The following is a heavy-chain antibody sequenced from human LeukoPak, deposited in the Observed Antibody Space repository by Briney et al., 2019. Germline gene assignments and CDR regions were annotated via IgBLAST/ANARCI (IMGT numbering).Heavy chain of an antibody. CDR3: ARGRDYGDYVNYFDY. V-gene: IGHV1-3*01. CDR1: GYTFTAYG. Sequence: ASVKVSCKASGYTFTAYGLHWVRQAPGQRLEWMGWINAVNGNTKYSQKFQGRVTITRDTYASTAYMELSSLRSEDTAVYYCARGRDYGDYVNYFDYWGQGTLVTVSS. CDR2: INAVNGNT. J-gene: IGHJ4*02. D-gene: IGHD4-17*01.